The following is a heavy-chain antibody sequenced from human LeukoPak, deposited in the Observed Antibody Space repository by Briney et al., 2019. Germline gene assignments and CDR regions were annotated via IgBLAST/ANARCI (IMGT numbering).Heavy chain of an antibody. J-gene: IGHJ3*02. D-gene: IGHD2-8*01. Sequence: PGASLRLSCAASGFTVSSSYISWVRQAPGKGLEWVSVIYSGGSTYYAASVKGRFTISRDNSKNTLHLQMNSLRAEDTAVYYCARAREGCTNYAFDIWGQGTMVTVSP. V-gene: IGHV3-53*01. CDR2: IYSGGST. CDR1: GFTVSSSY. CDR3: ARAREGCTNYAFDI.